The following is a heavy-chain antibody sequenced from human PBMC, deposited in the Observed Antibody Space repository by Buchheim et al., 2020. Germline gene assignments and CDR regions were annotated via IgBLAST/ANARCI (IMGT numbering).Heavy chain of an antibody. CDR1: GFTFSSYG. CDR2: IWYDGSNK. Sequence: VQLVESGGGVVQPGRSLRLSCAASGFTFSSYGMHWVRQAPGKGLEWVAVIWYDGSNKYYADSVKGRFTISRDNSKNTLYLQMNSLRAEDTAVYYCARDWQWLVYYYYYGMDVWGQGTT. D-gene: IGHD6-19*01. CDR3: ARDWQWLVYYYYYGMDV. J-gene: IGHJ6*02. V-gene: IGHV3-33*01.